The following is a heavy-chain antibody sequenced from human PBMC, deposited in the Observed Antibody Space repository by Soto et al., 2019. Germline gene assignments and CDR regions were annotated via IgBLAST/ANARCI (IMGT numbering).Heavy chain of an antibody. CDR2: IYYTGST. Sequence: SETLSLTCTVSGCSISSYYWSWIRQPPGKGLEWIGYIYYTGSTNYNPSLKSRVTISVDTSKNQFSLKLTSVTAADTAVYYCARFAPCSDGSCALDYWGQGTLVTVSS. J-gene: IGHJ4*02. D-gene: IGHD2-15*01. V-gene: IGHV4-59*12. CDR3: ARFAPCSDGSCALDY. CDR1: GCSISSYY.